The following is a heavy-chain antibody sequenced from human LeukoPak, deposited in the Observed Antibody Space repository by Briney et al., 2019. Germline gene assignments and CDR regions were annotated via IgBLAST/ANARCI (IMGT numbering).Heavy chain of an antibody. J-gene: IGHJ4*02. CDR3: SRSKGLAY. V-gene: IGHV1-2*02. Sequence: GASVKVSCKASGYTFTGYYMHWVRQAPGQGLEWMGWINPNNGGTDYAQKFQGRVTMTRDTSISTVYMELSRLRSDDTAVYYCSRSKGLAYWGQGTRVTGSS. CDR2: INPNNGGT. D-gene: IGHD3-16*01. CDR1: GYTFTGYY.